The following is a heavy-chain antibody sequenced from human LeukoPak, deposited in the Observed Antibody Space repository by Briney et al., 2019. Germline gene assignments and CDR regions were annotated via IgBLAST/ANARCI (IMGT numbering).Heavy chain of an antibody. D-gene: IGHD2-15*01. Sequence: GGSLRLSCAASGFTFSGSGMSWVRQAPGKGREWISSSGDSDGSTYYADSLKGRFTISRDNSKNTLYLQMNSLRAEDTAVYYCAKGGCRGTCNPLAYWGQGALVTVSP. CDR3: AKGGCRGTCNPLAY. CDR2: SGDSDGST. CDR1: GFTFSGSG. V-gene: IGHV3-23*01. J-gene: IGHJ4*02.